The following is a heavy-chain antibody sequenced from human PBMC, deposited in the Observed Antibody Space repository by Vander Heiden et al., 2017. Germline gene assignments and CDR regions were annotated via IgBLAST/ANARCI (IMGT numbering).Heavy chain of an antibody. CDR1: GFRFDDYA. D-gene: IGHD3-3*01. J-gene: IGHJ5*02. V-gene: IGHV3-9*01. CDR2: ISWNSGSI. Sequence: EVQVVESGGGLVQPGRSLRLFCAAVGFRFDDYAMHWVRRAPGKGLEWVSGISWNSGSIGYADSGKGRFTISRDNAKNSLYLQMNSLRAEDTALYYCAKGDFWSGYSYNWFDPWGQGTLVTVSS. CDR3: AKGDFWSGYSYNWFDP.